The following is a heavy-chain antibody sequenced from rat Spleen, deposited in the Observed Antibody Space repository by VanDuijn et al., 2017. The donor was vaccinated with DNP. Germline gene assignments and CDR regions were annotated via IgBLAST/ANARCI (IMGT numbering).Heavy chain of an antibody. V-gene: IGHV5S23*01. Sequence: EVQLVESGGGLVQPGRSLKLSCAASGFTFSDYNMAWVRQAPTRGLEWVAFINPTGVNTYYRDSVKGRFTISRDNGKSTLYLQMDSLRSEDTATYYCARQRVYTTDYSYYFDYWGQGAMVTVSS. D-gene: IGHD1-6*01. J-gene: IGHJ2*01. CDR2: INPTGVNT. CDR3: ARQRVYTTDYSYYFDY. CDR1: GFTFSDYN.